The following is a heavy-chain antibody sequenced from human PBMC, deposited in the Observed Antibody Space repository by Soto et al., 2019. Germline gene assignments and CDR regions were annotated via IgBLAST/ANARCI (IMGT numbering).Heavy chain of an antibody. CDR2: ITGTDGTT. V-gene: IGHV3-23*01. CDR3: AKCTAVGCYSRLGP. J-gene: IGHJ5*02. CDR1: GFTFSSYG. D-gene: IGHD2-15*01. Sequence: PGGSLRLSCAASGFTFSSYGMSWVRQAPGKGLEWLSAITGTDGTTYYADSVKGRFTISRDNSKNTLYLLMNSLRAEDTAVYYCAKCTAVGCYSRLGPWGQGTQVTVSS.